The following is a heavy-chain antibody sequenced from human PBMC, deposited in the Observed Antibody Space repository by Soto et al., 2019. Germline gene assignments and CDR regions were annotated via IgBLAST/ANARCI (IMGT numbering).Heavy chain of an antibody. CDR2: IVPIFGTA. J-gene: IGHJ6*02. CDR1: GGTFSSYA. V-gene: IGHV1-69*13. CDR3: AKDLGTTSYYYGMDV. Sequence: GASVKVSCKASGGTFSSYAISWVRQAPGQGREWMGGIVPIFGTANYAQKFQGRVTITADESTSTAYMELSSLRAEDTAVYYCAKDLGTTSYYYGMDVWGQGTTVTVSS. D-gene: IGHD1-1*01.